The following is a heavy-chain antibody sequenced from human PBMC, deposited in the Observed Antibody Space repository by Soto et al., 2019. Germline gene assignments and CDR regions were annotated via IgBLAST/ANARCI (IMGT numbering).Heavy chain of an antibody. Sequence: SRTMSLSCTVSGGSIGSYYWSWIRQPPGKGLEWIGYVYYSGSTNYNPSLSSRVTISIDTSKKQFSLRLTSVTAADTAVYYCARDRWELCTNGLCPICDNWGPGNPVT. CDR2: VYYSGST. CDR1: GGSIGSYY. D-gene: IGHD2-8*01. V-gene: IGHV4-59*01. J-gene: IGHJ4*02. CDR3: ARDRWELCTNGLCPICDN.